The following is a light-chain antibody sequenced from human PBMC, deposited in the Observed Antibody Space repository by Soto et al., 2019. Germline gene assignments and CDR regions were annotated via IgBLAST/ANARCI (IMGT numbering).Light chain of an antibody. Sequence: EIVLTQSPATLSVSPGERAPLSCRASQSVSSNLAWYQQKPGQAPRLLIYGASTRATGIPARFSGSGSGTEFTLTISSLQSEDFAVYYGQQYNNWPPLTFGPGTKVDIK. CDR2: GAS. CDR1: QSVSSN. CDR3: QQYNNWPPLT. V-gene: IGKV3-15*01. J-gene: IGKJ3*01.